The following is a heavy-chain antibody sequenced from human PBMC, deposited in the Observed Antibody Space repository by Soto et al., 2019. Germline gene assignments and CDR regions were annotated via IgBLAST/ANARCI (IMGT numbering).Heavy chain of an antibody. D-gene: IGHD5-12*01. CDR2: IYHSGST. J-gene: IGHJ4*02. CDR1: GGSISSGGYS. V-gene: IGHV4-30-2*01. CDR3: ARAGYSGYDVFDY. Sequence: PSETLSLTCAVSGGSISSGGYSWSWIRQPPGKGLEWIGYIYHSGSTYYNPSLKSRVTISVDRSKNQFSLKLSSVTAADTAVYYCARAGYSGYDVFDYWGQGTLVTVSS.